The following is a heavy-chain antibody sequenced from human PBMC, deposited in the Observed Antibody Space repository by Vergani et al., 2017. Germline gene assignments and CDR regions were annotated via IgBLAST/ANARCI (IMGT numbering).Heavy chain of an antibody. CDR3: GRGSDNYN. V-gene: IGHV3-23*01. CDR2: IKNTCEST. D-gene: IGHD5-24*01. Sequence: EVQLLQSEGAVVQPGGSLRLSCVASGFTFSSHAMSWVRQGHGQGLEWVSSIKNTCESTHYADSVKGRITISRDNSKNTLYLQRNSLRVEDTAVYYCGRGSDNYNWGQGTLVTVSS. J-gene: IGHJ4*02. CDR1: GFTFSSHA.